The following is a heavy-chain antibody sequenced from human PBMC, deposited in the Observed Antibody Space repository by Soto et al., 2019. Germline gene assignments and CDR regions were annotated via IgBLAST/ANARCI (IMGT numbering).Heavy chain of an antibody. CDR2: IYHSGST. D-gene: IGHD3-3*01. J-gene: IGHJ6*02. CDR3: AILLRSTYDMDV. CDR1: GGSISSSNW. V-gene: IGHV4-4*02. Sequence: QVQLQEWGPGLVKPSGTLSLTCAVSGGSISSSNWWTWVRQPPGKGLEWIGDIYHSGSTNYNPSLTSHVTLSVDKSKNHFSLKVSSVTAADTAVYYCAILLRSTYDMDVWGQGTTVTVSS.